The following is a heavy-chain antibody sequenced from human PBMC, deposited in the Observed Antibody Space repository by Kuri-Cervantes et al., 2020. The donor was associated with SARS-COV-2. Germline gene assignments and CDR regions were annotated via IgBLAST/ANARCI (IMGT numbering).Heavy chain of an antibody. D-gene: IGHD6-13*01. J-gene: IGHJ4*02. CDR2: ISYDGSNK. CDR1: GFTFSSYG. Sequence: GESLKISCAVSGFTFSSYGMHWVRQAPGKGLEWVAVISYDGSNKYYADSVKGRFTISRDNSKNTLYLQMNSLRAEDTAVYYCARSWVFDYWGQGTLVTVSS. CDR3: ARSWVFDY. V-gene: IGHV3-30*19.